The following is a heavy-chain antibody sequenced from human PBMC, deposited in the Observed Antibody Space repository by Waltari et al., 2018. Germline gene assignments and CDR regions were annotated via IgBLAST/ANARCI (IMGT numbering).Heavy chain of an antibody. V-gene: IGHV4-34*01. D-gene: IGHD3-3*01. J-gene: IGHJ5*02. Sequence: QVQLQQWGAGLLKPSETLSLTCAVYGGSFSGYYWSWIRQPPGKGLEWIGEINHSGSTNYNPSLKSRVTISVDTSKNQFSLKLSSVTAADTAVYYCARGFLSPTYYDFWSGYFEIDPWGQGTLVTVSS. CDR2: INHSGST. CDR3: ARGFLSPTYYDFWSGYFEIDP. CDR1: GGSFSGYY.